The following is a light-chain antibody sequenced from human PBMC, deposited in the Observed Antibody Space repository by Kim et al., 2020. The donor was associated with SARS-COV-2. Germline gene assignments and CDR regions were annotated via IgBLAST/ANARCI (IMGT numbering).Light chain of an antibody. CDR2: EVS. J-gene: IGLJ3*02. Sequence: QSALTQPASVSGSPGQSITISCTGTSSDLGGYNYVSWYQQHPGKAPKLMIYEVSTRPPGVSNRFSCSKSGNTASLSISGLQAEGEADYYCSSYTTSRTLFGGGTQLTVL. CDR1: SSDLGGYNY. V-gene: IGLV2-14*01. CDR3: SSYTTSRTL.